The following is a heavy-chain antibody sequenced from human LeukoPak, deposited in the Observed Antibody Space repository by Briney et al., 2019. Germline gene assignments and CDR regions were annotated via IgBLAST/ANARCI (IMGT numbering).Heavy chain of an antibody. CDR1: GFTFSSYA. Sequence: GGSLRLSCAASGFTFSSYAMSWVRQAPGKWLEGGSSISGSGGSTYYADSVKGRFTISRDNSKNTLYLKMNRLRAEDTAVYYCAKPKRLRLGELSLYYWGQGTLVTVSS. D-gene: IGHD3-16*02. J-gene: IGHJ4*02. CDR3: AKPKRLRLGELSLYY. V-gene: IGHV3-23*01. CDR2: ISGSGGST.